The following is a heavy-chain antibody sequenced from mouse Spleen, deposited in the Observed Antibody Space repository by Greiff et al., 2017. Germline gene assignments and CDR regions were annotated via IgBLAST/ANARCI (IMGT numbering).Heavy chain of an antibody. D-gene: IGHD2-4*01. CDR2: ISNGGGST. V-gene: IGHV5-12*01. Sequence: EVQLVESGGGLVQPGGSLKLSCAASGFTFSDYYMYWVRQTPEKRLEWVAYISNGGGSTYYPDTVKGRFTISRDNAKNTLYLQMSRLKSEDTAMYYCARPYFYDYDGGFAYWGQGTLVTVSA. J-gene: IGHJ3*01. CDR3: ARPYFYDYDGGFAY. CDR1: GFTFSDYY.